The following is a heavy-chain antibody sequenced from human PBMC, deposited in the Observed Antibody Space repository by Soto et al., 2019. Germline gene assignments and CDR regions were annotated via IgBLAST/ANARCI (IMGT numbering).Heavy chain of an antibody. CDR2: IIPIFGTA. Sequence: ASVKVSCKASGGTFSSCAISWVRQAPGQGLEWMGGIIPIFGTANYAQKFQGRVTITADESTSTAYMELSSLRSEDTAVYYCARDGGDIVVVPAATSHYYYYGMDVWGQGTTVTVSS. J-gene: IGHJ6*02. V-gene: IGHV1-69*13. CDR3: ARDGGDIVVVPAATSHYYYYGMDV. CDR1: GGTFSSCA. D-gene: IGHD2-2*01.